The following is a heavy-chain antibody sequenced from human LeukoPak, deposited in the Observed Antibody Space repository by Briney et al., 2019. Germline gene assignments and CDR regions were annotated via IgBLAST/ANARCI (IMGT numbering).Heavy chain of an antibody. CDR3: AKDSLRR. Sequence: PGGSLRLSCAASGFTFSSYDMHWVRQAPGKGLEWVAFIQHDGSNKYYADSVKGRFTISRDNSKNTLYLQMNSLRAEDTAVYYCAKDSLRRWGQGTLVTVSS. CDR2: IQHDGSNK. CDR1: GFTFSSYD. D-gene: IGHD2-15*01. V-gene: IGHV3-30*02. J-gene: IGHJ4*02.